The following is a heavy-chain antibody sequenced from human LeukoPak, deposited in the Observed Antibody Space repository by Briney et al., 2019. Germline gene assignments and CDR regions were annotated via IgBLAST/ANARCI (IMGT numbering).Heavy chain of an antibody. Sequence: TGGSLRLSCAAPGFTFSSYAMHWVRQAPGKGLEWVAVISYDGSNKYYADSVKGRFTISRDNSKNTLYLQMNSLRAEDTAVYYCAKDFTVVVVEYYFDYWGQGTLVTVSS. CDR3: AKDFTVVVVEYYFDY. V-gene: IGHV3-30*04. J-gene: IGHJ4*02. D-gene: IGHD2-15*01. CDR2: ISYDGSNK. CDR1: GFTFSSYA.